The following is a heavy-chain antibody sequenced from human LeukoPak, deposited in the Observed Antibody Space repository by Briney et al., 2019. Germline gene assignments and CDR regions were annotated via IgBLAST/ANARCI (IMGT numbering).Heavy chain of an antibody. CDR3: VTDMELHDY. CDR2: MSGSGGST. D-gene: IGHD1-26*01. Sequence: GGSLRLSCAASGFTFSSYAMRWVRQAPGKGLECVSAMSGSGGSTYYADCVKGRFTISRDNSKNTLYLQMTRLPAEDMDVYLCVTDMELHDYWGKGTLVTASS. CDR1: GFTFSSYA. V-gene: IGHV3-23*01. J-gene: IGHJ4*02.